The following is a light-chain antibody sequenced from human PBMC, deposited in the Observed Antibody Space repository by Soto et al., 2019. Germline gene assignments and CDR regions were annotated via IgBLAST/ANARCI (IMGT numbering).Light chain of an antibody. CDR3: QQYGSTPLT. J-gene: IGKJ4*01. Sequence: EIVLKQSPDTLSLSPGERATLSCRASQSVRSNYLAWYQQKTGQAPRFLIYDASSRATGIPDRFSGSRSGTDFTLTISRLEPEDFAVYYCQQYGSTPLTFGGGTKGDIK. V-gene: IGKV3-20*01. CDR2: DAS. CDR1: QSVRSNY.